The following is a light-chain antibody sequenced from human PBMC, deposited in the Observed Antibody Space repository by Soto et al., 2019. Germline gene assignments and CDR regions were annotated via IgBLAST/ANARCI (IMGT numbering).Light chain of an antibody. Sequence: QSVLTQPASVSGSPGQSITISCTGTSSDVGGYNYVSWYQQHPGKAPKLMIYEVSNRPSGVPDRFSGSRSGNTASLTVSGLQAEDEADYYCSSFAGSPVVFGGGTKLTVL. V-gene: IGLV2-8*01. CDR3: SSFAGSPVV. CDR1: SSDVGGYNY. CDR2: EVS. J-gene: IGLJ2*01.